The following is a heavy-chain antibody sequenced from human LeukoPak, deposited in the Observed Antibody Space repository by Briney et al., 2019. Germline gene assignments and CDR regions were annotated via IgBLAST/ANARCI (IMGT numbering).Heavy chain of an antibody. Sequence: PGGSLRLSCAASGFTFSSYGMHWVRQAPGKGLEWAAVISYDGSNKYYADSVKGRFTISRDNSKNTLYLQMNSLRAEDTAVYYCAKAYSSGWSNAIDYWGQGTLVTVSS. CDR3: AKAYSSGWSNAIDY. D-gene: IGHD6-19*01. J-gene: IGHJ4*02. CDR2: ISYDGSNK. CDR1: GFTFSSYG. V-gene: IGHV3-30*18.